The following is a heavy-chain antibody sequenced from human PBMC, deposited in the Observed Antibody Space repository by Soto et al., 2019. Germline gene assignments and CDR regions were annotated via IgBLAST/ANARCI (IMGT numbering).Heavy chain of an antibody. Sequence: QVQLVQSGAEVKKPGSSVKVSCKASGGTFSSYTISWVRQAPGQGLEWMGRIIPILGIANYAQKFQGRVTITADKSTSTAYMELRSLRSEDTAVYYCARQPRPYYYDSSGYYYGMDVWGQGTTVTVSS. CDR3: ARQPRPYYYDSSGYYYGMDV. J-gene: IGHJ6*02. V-gene: IGHV1-69*02. D-gene: IGHD3-22*01. CDR1: GGTFSSYT. CDR2: IIPILGIA.